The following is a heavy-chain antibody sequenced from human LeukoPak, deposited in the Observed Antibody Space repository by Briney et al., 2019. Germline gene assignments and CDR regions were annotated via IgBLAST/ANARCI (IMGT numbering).Heavy chain of an antibody. CDR3: ARARVVTRIHYYYYMDV. D-gene: IGHD4-23*01. J-gene: IGHJ6*03. CDR2: ISSSGSTI. V-gene: IGHV3-48*03. Sequence: PGGSLRLSCAASGFTFIIYEMNWVRQAPGKGLEWVSYISSSGSTIYYADSVKGRFTISRDNAKNSLYLQMNSLRAEDTAVYYCARARVVTRIHYYYYMDVWGKGTTVTVSS. CDR1: GFTFIIYE.